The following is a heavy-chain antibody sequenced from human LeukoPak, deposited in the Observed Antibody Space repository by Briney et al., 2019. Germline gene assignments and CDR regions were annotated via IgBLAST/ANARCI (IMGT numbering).Heavy chain of an antibody. Sequence: GGSLRLSCAASGLTFDDYAMHWVRQAPRKGLEWVSLISGDGGSTYYADSVKGRFTISRDNSKNSLYLQMNSLRTEDTALYYCAKDNSSSGWYGMDVWGQGTTVTVSS. D-gene: IGHD6-19*01. V-gene: IGHV3-43*02. CDR3: AKDNSSSGWYGMDV. CDR1: GLTFDDYA. CDR2: ISGDGGST. J-gene: IGHJ6*02.